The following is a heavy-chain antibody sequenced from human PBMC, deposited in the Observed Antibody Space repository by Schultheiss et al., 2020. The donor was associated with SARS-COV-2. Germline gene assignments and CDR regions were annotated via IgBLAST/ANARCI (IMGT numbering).Heavy chain of an antibody. V-gene: IGHV3-33*06. CDR3: AKGPMKSLDS. J-gene: IGHJ4*02. CDR2: IWYDGSNK. Sequence: GGSLRLSCAASGFTFSSYGMHWVRQAPGKGLEWVAVIWYDGSNKYYADSVKGRFTISRDNSKNTLYVQMNSLRAVDTAVYFCAKGPMKSLDSWGQGNLVTVSS. CDR1: GFTFSSYG.